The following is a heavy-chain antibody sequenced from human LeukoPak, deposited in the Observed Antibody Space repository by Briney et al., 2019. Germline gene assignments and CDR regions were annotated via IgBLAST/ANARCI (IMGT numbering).Heavy chain of an antibody. CDR1: GCTFTSYC. V-gene: IGHV1-18*04. J-gene: IGHJ4*02. CDR2: VSAYNGDT. D-gene: IGHD2-2*01. Sequence: GAAVLVSCKACGCTFTSYCFIWVRQPPGQGLDWMVWVSAYNGDTNYAQRFQGGVTMTTDASTSTAYMELRSLRSDDTAVYYCARDCSTSSCPPFNYWGQGTLVTVSS. CDR3: ARDCSTSSCPPFNY.